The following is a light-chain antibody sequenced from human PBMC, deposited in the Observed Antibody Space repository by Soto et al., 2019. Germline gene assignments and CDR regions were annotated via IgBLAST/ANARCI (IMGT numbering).Light chain of an antibody. CDR3: QQRSNWPYMYS. CDR2: DAS. Sequence: EIVLTQSPATLSLSPGERVTLSCRASQSVSSFLAWYQQKPGQAPRLLIYDASKRATGIPARFSGSGSGTDFTLTISSLDPEDFAVYYCQQRSNWPYMYSFGQGTKLQIK. V-gene: IGKV3-11*01. J-gene: IGKJ2*03. CDR1: QSVSSF.